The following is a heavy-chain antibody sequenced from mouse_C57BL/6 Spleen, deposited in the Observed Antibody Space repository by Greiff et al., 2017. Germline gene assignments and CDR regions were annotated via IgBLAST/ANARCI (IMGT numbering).Heavy chain of an antibody. V-gene: IGHV5-17*01. CDR1: GFTFSDYG. D-gene: IGHD1-1*01. J-gene: IGHJ1*03. Sequence: EVQGVESGGGLVKPGGSLKLSCAASGFTFSDYGMHWVRQAPEKGLEWVAYISSGSSTIYYADTVKGRFTISRDNAKNTLFLQMTSLRSENTAMYYCAPYYYGSSYGYFDVWGTGTTVTVSS. CDR2: ISSGSSTI. CDR3: APYYYGSSYGYFDV.